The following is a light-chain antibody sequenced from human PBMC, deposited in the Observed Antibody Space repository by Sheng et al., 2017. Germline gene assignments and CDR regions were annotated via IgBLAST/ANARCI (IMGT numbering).Light chain of an antibody. J-gene: IGKJ1*01. CDR3: QQYYTYSPWA. CDR1: HGIRSQ. V-gene: IGKV1-5*03. Sequence: IHLTQSPSSLSASVGDRVTITCRTSHGIRSQLAWYQQKPGAAPQLLIYKASTLQPGVPSRFSGSGSGTEFTLTISSLRPDDFATYYCQQYYTYSPWAFGQGTKVEI. CDR2: KAS.